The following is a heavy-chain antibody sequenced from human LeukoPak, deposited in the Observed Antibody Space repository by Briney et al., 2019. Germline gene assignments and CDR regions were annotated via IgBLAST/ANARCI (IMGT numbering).Heavy chain of an antibody. CDR2: ISSSSSTI. D-gene: IGHD6-13*01. J-gene: IGHJ4*02. CDR1: GFTFSSYW. CDR3: ARLVIAAAGTFDY. Sequence: GGSLRLSCAASGFTFSSYWMHWVRQAPGKGLEWVSYISSSSSTIYYADSVKGRFTISRDNAKNSLYLQMNSLRAEDTAVYYCARLVIAAAGTFDYWGQGTLVTVSS. V-gene: IGHV3-48*01.